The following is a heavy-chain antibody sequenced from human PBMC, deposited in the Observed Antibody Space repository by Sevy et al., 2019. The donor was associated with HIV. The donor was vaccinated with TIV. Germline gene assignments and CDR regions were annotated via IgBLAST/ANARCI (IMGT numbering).Heavy chain of an antibody. CDR3: VREVSPRRWYDGFDI. D-gene: IGHD2-15*01. Sequence: GGSLRLSCAASGFTFRSYWMNWVRQAPGKGLEWVANINPDGSETNYADSVKGRFTISRDKAKSSLCLLMNSLRADDTAVYYCVREVSPRRWYDGFDIWGQGTMVTVSS. V-gene: IGHV3-7*01. CDR2: INPDGSET. J-gene: IGHJ3*02. CDR1: GFTFRSYW.